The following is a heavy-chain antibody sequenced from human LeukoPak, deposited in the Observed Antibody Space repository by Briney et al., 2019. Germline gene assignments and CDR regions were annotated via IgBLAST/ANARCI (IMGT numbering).Heavy chain of an antibody. V-gene: IGHV3-7*01. D-gene: IGHD4-17*01. J-gene: IGHJ4*02. CDR2: IKQDGGQI. Sequence: GGSLRLSCAASEFTSSSYWMSWVRQAPGKGLGWVANIKQDGGQIYYLESVKGRFTVSRDNAKNSLYLQMNSLRAEDTAVYYCARLGARQMLEYWGQGTLVTVSS. CDR1: EFTSSSYW. CDR3: ARLGARQMLEY.